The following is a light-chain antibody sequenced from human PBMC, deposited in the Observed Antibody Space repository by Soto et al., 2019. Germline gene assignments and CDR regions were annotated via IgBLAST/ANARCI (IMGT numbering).Light chain of an antibody. J-gene: IGKJ1*01. CDR2: GTS. V-gene: IGKV1-6*01. Sequence: AIQMTQSPSSLSASVGDRVTITCRASQGIGTELGWYQQRPGKAPRLLIYGTSTLQYGVPSRFSGSGSDTDFTLIISSLQPEDFATYYCLQDSSYPRTFGHGTKVEIK. CDR1: QGIGTE. CDR3: LQDSSYPRT.